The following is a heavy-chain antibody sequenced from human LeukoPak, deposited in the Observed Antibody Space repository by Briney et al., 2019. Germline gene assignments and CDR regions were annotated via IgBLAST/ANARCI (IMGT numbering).Heavy chain of an antibody. V-gene: IGHV1-2*02. CDR2: INPNSGDT. Sequence: GASVKVSCKASGYTFTSYYMHWVRQAPGQGLEWMGWINPNSGDTNHAQNFQGRVTLTRDTSISSAYMELSSLRSDDSAVYYCAGEYCSGGSCRQGFDYWGQGTLVTVSS. J-gene: IGHJ4*02. CDR3: AGEYCSGGSCRQGFDY. CDR1: GYTFTSYY. D-gene: IGHD2-15*01.